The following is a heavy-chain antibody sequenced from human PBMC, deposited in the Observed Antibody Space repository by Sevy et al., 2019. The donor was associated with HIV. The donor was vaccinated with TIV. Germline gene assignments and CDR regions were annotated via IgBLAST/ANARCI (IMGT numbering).Heavy chain of an antibody. CDR1: GGSISSYY. V-gene: IGHV4-4*07. CDR2: IYTSGST. J-gene: IGHJ6*02. Sequence: SETLSLTCTVSGGSISSYYWSWIRQPAGKGLEWIGRIYTSGSTNYNPSLKSRVTMSVDTSKNQFSLKLSSVTAADTAVYYCARELGITVIRKVSNYYGMDVWGQGTTVTVSS. CDR3: ARELGITVIRKVSNYYGMDV. D-gene: IGHD3-10*01.